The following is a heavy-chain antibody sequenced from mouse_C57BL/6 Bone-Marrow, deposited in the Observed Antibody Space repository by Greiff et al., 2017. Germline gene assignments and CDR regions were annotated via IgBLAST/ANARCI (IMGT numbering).Heavy chain of an antibody. J-gene: IGHJ2*01. D-gene: IGHD1-1*01. Sequence: EVQLQQSGAELVRPGASVKLSCTASGFNIKDDYMHWVKQRPEQGLEWIGWIDPENGDTEYASKFQGKATITADTSSNTAYLQLSSLTSEDTAVXYCTTSGDYYGSSSYMDYWGQGTTLTVSS. CDR2: IDPENGDT. CDR3: TTSGDYYGSSSYMDY. V-gene: IGHV14-4*01. CDR1: GFNIKDDY.